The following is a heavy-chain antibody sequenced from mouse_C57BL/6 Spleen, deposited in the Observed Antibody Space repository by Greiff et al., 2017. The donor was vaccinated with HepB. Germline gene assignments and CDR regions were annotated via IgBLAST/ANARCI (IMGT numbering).Heavy chain of an antibody. V-gene: IGHV1-26*01. CDR1: GYTFTDYY. CDR3: AKDWDVPFDY. CDR2: INPNNGGT. D-gene: IGHD4-1*01. J-gene: IGHJ2*01. Sequence: VQLQQSGPELVKPGASVKISCKASGYTFTDYYMNWVKQSHGKSLEWIGDINPNNGGTSYNQKFKGKATLTVDKSSSTAYMELRSLTSEDSAVYYCAKDWDVPFDYWGQGTTLTVSS.